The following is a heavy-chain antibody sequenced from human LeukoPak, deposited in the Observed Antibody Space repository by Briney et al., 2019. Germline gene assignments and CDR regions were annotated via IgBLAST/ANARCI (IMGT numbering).Heavy chain of an antibody. CDR3: ARVDYDFWSGYYEDLRYYFDY. D-gene: IGHD3-3*01. CDR1: GFTGSSNY. CDR2: IYSGGST. Sequence: GGSLRLSCAASGFTGSSNYMSWVRQAPGKGLEWVSDIYSGGSTYYADSVKGRFTISRDNSKNTLYLQMNSLRAEDTAVYYCARVDYDFWSGYYEDLRYYFDYWGQGTLVTVSS. J-gene: IGHJ4*02. V-gene: IGHV3-66*02.